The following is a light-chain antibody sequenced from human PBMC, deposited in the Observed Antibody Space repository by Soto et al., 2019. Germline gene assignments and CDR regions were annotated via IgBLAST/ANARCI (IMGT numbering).Light chain of an antibody. V-gene: IGLV2-23*01. CDR2: EGS. CDR3: CSYAGSSTVV. CDR1: SSDVGSYNL. Sequence: QSALTQPASVSGSPGQSITISCTGTSSDVGSYNLVSWYQQHPGKAPKLMIYEGSKRPSGVSNRFSGSKSGNTASLTISGLQAVDEADYYCCSYAGSSTVVFGGGTKLTFL. J-gene: IGLJ2*01.